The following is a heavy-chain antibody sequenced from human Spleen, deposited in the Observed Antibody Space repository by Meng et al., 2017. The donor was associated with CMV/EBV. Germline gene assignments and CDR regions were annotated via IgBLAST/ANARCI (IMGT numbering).Heavy chain of an antibody. J-gene: IGHJ6*02. Sequence: GESLKISCAASGFTFSSYSMNWVRPAPGEGLEWVSSISSSGSTMYYADSVKGRFPIFRDNAKNSLYLLVDSLRAEDTAVYYCARDHRIGGYYYGLDVWGQGTTVTVSS. CDR3: ARDHRIGGYYYGLDV. D-gene: IGHD3-16*01. V-gene: IGHV3-21*04. CDR2: ISSSGSTM. CDR1: GFTFSSYS.